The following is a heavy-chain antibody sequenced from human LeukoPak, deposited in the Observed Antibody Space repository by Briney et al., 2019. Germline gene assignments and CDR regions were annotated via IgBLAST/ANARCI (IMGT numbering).Heavy chain of an antibody. J-gene: IGHJ3*02. CDR2: ISGSGGST. V-gene: IGHV3-23*01. CDR1: GFTFSSYA. Sequence: PGGSLRLSCAASGFTFSSYAMSWVRQAPGKGLEWVSAISGSGGSTYYADSVKGRFTISRDNSKNTLYLQMNSLRAEDTAAYYCAKDRSYYDSPEAFDIWGQGTMVTVSS. CDR3: AKDRSYYDSPEAFDI. D-gene: IGHD3-22*01.